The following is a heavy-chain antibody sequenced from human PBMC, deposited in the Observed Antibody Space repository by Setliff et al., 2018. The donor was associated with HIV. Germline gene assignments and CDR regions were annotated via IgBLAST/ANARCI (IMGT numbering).Heavy chain of an antibody. CDR2: IRGKSDII. Sequence: GGSLRLSCVASSGFAFSDNPMNWVRQAPGKGLEWISHIRGKSDIIKYAESVMGRFTISRDNAKNSLYLEMNSLRAEDTAIYYCARDYNYTFDSWGQGVLVTVSS. CDR3: ARDYNYTFDS. CDR1: GFAFSDNP. J-gene: IGHJ4*02. D-gene: IGHD3-22*01. V-gene: IGHV3-48*01.